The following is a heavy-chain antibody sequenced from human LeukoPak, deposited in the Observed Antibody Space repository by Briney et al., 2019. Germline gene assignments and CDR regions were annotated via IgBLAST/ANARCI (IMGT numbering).Heavy chain of an antibody. CDR1: GGSVSATNFY. CDR2: IYYSGST. D-gene: IGHD5-18*01. Sequence: SETLSLTCTVSGGSVSATNFYWSWIRQPPEKGLEWIGYIYYSGSTKYNPSLKSRVTISVDKSKNQFSLKLTSLTAADTAVYYCARPAGSGYWYYFDLWGQGTLVTVSS. J-gene: IGHJ4*02. CDR3: ARPAGSGYWYYFDL. V-gene: IGHV4-61*05.